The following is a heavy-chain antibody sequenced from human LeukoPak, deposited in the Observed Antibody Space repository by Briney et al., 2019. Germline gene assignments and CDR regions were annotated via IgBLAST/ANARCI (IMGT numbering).Heavy chain of an antibody. CDR2: IYSGGST. CDR3: ARWGSGSYTDY. D-gene: IGHD3-10*01. V-gene: IGHV3-53*01. Sequence: GGSLRLSCAASGFTVSSNYMSWVRQAPGKGLEWVSVIYSGGSTYYADSVKGRFTISRDNSKNTLYLQVNSLRAEDTAVYYCARWGSGSYTDYWGQGTLVTVSS. J-gene: IGHJ4*02. CDR1: GFTVSSNY.